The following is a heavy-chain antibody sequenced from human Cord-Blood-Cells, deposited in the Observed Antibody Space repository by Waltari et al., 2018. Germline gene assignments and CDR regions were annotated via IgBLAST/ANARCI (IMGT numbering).Heavy chain of an antibody. Sequence: QVTLKESGPVLVKPTETLTLTCTVSGFSLSNARMGVSWIRQPPGKALEWLAHIFSNDEKSYSTSLKSKLTISKDTSKSQVVLTMTNMDPVDTATYYCARIRIAAAGYWYFDLWGRGTLVTVSS. V-gene: IGHV2-26*01. CDR2: IFSNDEK. CDR1: GFSLSNARMG. D-gene: IGHD6-13*01. CDR3: ARIRIAAAGYWYFDL. J-gene: IGHJ2*01.